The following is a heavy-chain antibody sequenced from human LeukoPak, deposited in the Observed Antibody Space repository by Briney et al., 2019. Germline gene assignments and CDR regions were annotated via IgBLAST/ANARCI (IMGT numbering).Heavy chain of an antibody. D-gene: IGHD3-3*01. Sequence: ASVKVSCKASGYTFTSYGISWVRPAPGQGLEWMGWISAYNGNTNYAQKLQGRVTMTTDTSTSTAYMELRSLRSDDTAVYYCARDPGSYYDFWSGYVGNWFDPWGQGTLVTVSS. CDR3: ARDPGSYYDFWSGYVGNWFDP. CDR2: ISAYNGNT. J-gene: IGHJ5*02. CDR1: GYTFTSYG. V-gene: IGHV1-18*01.